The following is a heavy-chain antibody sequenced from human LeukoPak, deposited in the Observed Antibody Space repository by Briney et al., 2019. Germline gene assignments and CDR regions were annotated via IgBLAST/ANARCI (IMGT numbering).Heavy chain of an antibody. Sequence: SETLSLTCAVYGGSFSGYYWSWIRQPPGKGLEWIGEINHSGSTNYNPSLKSRVTISVDTSKNQFSLKLSSVTAADTAVYYCARTGSGSYFRRVNWFDPWGQGTLVTVSS. D-gene: IGHD3-10*01. CDR2: INHSGST. CDR1: GGSFSGYY. V-gene: IGHV4-34*01. J-gene: IGHJ5*02. CDR3: ARTGSGSYFRRVNWFDP.